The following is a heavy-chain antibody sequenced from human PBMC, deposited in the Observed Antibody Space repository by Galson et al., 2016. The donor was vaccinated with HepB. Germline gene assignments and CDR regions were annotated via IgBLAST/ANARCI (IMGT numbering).Heavy chain of an antibody. CDR1: GFTFDDYA. CDR3: AKGRTGTTGPVEY. CDR2: VTWNSENI. J-gene: IGHJ4*02. V-gene: IGHV3-9*01. D-gene: IGHD1-1*01. Sequence: SLRLSCAASGFTFDDYAMHWVRQVSGRGLEWVSGVTWNSENIGYADSVKGRFTISRDDSKSTLYLQMNSQRDEDTAVYYCAKGRTGTTGPVEYWGQGTLVTVSS.